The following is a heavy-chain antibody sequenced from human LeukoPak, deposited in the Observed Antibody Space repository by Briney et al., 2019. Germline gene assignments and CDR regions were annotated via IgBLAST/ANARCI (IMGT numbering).Heavy chain of an antibody. CDR3: AKAGYYYYLDY. Sequence: GGSLRLSCAASGFTFSSYAMSWVRQAPGKGLEWVSDISGSGGSTYYADSVKGRLTISRDNSKNTLYLQMNSLRAEDTAVYYCAKAGYYYYLDYWGQGTLVTVSS. D-gene: IGHD3-22*01. V-gene: IGHV3-23*01. CDR1: GFTFSSYA. J-gene: IGHJ4*02. CDR2: ISGSGGST.